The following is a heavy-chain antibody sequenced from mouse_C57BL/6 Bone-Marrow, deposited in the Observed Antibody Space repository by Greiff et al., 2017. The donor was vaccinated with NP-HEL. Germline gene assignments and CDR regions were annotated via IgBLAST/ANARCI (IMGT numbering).Heavy chain of an antibody. V-gene: IGHV1-81*01. CDR2: IYPRSGNT. CDR1: GYTFTSYG. Sequence: QVQLQQSGAELARPGASVKLSCKASGYTFTSYGISWVKQRTGQGLEWIGEIYPRSGNTYYNEKFKGKATLTADKSSSTAYMELRSLTSEDSAVYFCAREITTGGSSYGYAMDYWGQGTSVTVSS. J-gene: IGHJ4*01. CDR3: AREITTGGSSYGYAMDY. D-gene: IGHD1-1*01.